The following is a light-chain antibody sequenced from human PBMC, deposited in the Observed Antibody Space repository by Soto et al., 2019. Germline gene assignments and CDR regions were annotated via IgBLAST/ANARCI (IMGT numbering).Light chain of an antibody. V-gene: IGKV3-20*01. CDR1: QSVSSSY. CDR3: HQYSSSLYT. Sequence: EIVLTQSPGTLSLSPGERATLSCRASQSVSSSYLAWYQQKPGQAPRLLIYDASSRATGIPDRFSGSGSGTDFTLTISRLEPEDFAVYYWHQYSSSLYTFGQGTKLEIK. J-gene: IGKJ2*01. CDR2: DAS.